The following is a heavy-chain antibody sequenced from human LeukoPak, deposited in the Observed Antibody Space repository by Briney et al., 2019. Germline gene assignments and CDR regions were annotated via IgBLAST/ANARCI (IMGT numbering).Heavy chain of an antibody. V-gene: IGHV3-7*01. CDR3: ARDSAGNDY. CDR2: IKQDGSEK. J-gene: IGHJ4*02. Sequence: GGSLRLSCAASGFTFSSYAMTWVRQAPGKGLEWVANIKQDGSEKYYVDSVKGRFTISRDNAKNSLYLQMNSLRAEDTAMYYCARDSAGNDYWGQGTLVTVSS. CDR1: GFTFSSYA. D-gene: IGHD6-13*01.